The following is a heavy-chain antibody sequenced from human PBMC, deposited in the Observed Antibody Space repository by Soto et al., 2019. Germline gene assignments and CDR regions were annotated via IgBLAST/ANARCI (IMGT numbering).Heavy chain of an antibody. CDR1: GGSISSGGYY. D-gene: IGHD2-8*01. V-gene: IGHV4-31*03. J-gene: IGHJ4*02. CDR3: ARDGGSSCTNGVCYID. CDR2: IYYSGST. Sequence: SETLALTCTVYGGSISSGGYYWSWIRQHPGKGLEWIGYIYYSGSTYYNPSLKSRVTISVDTSKNQFSLKLSSVTAADTAVYYCARDGGSSCTNGVCYIDWGQGTSRTVPS.